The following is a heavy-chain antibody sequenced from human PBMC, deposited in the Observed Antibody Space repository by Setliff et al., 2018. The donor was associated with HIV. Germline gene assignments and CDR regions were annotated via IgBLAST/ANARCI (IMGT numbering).Heavy chain of an antibody. V-gene: IGHV3-49*04. Sequence: GGSLRLSCAASGFSFSNYAMTWVRQAPGKGLEWVGFINSNTYGGTTDYAASVKGRFTISRDDSKSSAYLLMNSLKTEDTAVYYCSRVHSPLYYDILTGYLDYWGQGTLVTVSS. D-gene: IGHD3-9*01. CDR2: INSNTYGGTT. CDR3: SRVHSPLYYDILTGYLDY. CDR1: GFSFSNYA. J-gene: IGHJ4*02.